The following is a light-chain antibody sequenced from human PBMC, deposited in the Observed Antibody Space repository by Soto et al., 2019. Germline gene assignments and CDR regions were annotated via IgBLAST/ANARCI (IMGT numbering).Light chain of an antibody. V-gene: IGKV3-20*01. Sequence: EIVLTQSPGTLSLSPGERATLSCRASQSVSSSYLAWYQQKPGQAPRLLIYGASCRATGIPDRFSGSGSGTDFTLTISRLEPEDFALYYCQQYGSSPAFGGGTKVEIK. CDR1: QSVSSSY. J-gene: IGKJ4*01. CDR3: QQYGSSPA. CDR2: GAS.